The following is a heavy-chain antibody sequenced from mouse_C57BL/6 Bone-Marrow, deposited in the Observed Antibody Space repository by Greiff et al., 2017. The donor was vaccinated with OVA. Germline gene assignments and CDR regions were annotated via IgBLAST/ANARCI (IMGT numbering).Heavy chain of an antibody. CDR2: ISNLAYSI. D-gene: IGHD2-4*01. CDR3: ARQRRLRRGYAMDY. CDR1: GFTFSDYG. V-gene: IGHV5-15*01. J-gene: IGHJ2*01. Sequence: EVQGVESGGGLVQPGGSLKLSCAASGFTFSDYGMAWVRQAPRKGPEWVAFISNLAYSIYYADTVTGRFTISRENAKNTLYLEMSSLRSEDTAMYYCARQRRLRRGYAMDYWGQGTTLTVSS.